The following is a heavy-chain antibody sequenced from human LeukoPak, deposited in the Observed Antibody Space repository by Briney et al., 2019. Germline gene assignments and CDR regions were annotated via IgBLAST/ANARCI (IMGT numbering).Heavy chain of an antibody. V-gene: IGHV4-34*01. J-gene: IGHJ4*02. CDR2: INHSGST. CDR1: GGSFSGYY. Sequence: PSETLSLTCAVYGGSFSGYYRSWIRQPPGKGLEWIGEINHSGSTNYNPSLKSRVTISVDTSKNQFSLKLSTVTAADTAVYYSAGAEMNYYDSSGYHGSFDYWGQGTLVTVSS. CDR3: AGAEMNYYDSSGYHGSFDY. D-gene: IGHD3-22*01.